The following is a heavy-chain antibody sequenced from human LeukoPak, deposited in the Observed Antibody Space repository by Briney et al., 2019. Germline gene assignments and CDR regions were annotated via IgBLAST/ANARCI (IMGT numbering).Heavy chain of an antibody. CDR2: IEDDGSQK. J-gene: IGHJ4*02. CDR1: GFTFPNYW. D-gene: IGHD1-26*01. V-gene: IGHV3-7*01. Sequence: GGSLRLSCAASGFTFPNYWMTWVRQAPGKGLEWVASIEDDGSQKKYGDSVKGRFTISRDNAENSLYLQMNILRVEDTAVYYCARDIPRGSTHLDYWGQGTLVTVSA. CDR3: ARDIPRGSTHLDY.